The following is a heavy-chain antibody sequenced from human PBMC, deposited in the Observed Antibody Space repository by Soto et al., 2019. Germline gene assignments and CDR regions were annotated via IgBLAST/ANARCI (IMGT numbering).Heavy chain of an antibody. J-gene: IGHJ4*02. CDR3: AIGHWLGK. CDR2: IKEDGNEK. V-gene: IGHV3-7*01. D-gene: IGHD6-19*01. Sequence: EVQLVDSGGALVQPGGSLRLSCAASGFTFSDYLMTWVRQAPGKGVEWVATIKEDGNEKYYVDSVKGRFTISRDNAKNSLYLHLNALRAEDTDVYYCAIGHWLGKWGQGTLVTVSS. CDR1: GFTFSDYL.